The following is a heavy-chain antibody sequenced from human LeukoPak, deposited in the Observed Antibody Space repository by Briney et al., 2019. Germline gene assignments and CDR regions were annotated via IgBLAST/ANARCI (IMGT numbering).Heavy chain of an antibody. Sequence: PGGSLRLSCSASGFSFSTSAMHWVRQAPGKGPQFVSAITTNERSTYYADSVKGRFTISRDNSKSTLDLQMSSLRAEDTAVYYCVRDLTWGQGTLVTVSS. D-gene: IGHD4/OR15-4a*01. CDR1: GFSFSTSA. CDR3: VRDLT. J-gene: IGHJ4*02. V-gene: IGHV3-64D*06. CDR2: ITTNERST.